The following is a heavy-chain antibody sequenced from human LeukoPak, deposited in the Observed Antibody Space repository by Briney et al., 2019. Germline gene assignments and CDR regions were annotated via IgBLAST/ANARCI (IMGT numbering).Heavy chain of an antibody. Sequence: GGSLRLSCAASGFTFRSYAMSWVRQAPGKGLEWVSAISGSGGSTYYAHSVQARFTISRDNSKHTLYLQMNSLRAEDTAVYYCAKSLVGNVLRFLAWFYFDYWGQGTLVTVSS. D-gene: IGHD3-3*01. V-gene: IGHV3-23*01. CDR2: ISGSGGST. CDR3: AKSLVGNVLRFLAWFYFDY. CDR1: GFTFRSYA. J-gene: IGHJ4*02.